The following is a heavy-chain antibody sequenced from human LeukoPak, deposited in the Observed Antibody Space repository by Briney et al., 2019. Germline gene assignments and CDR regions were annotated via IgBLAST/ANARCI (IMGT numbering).Heavy chain of an antibody. CDR2: IGTSGIST. Sequence: GGSLRLSCSASGFTFSTYAIHWVRHAPGKGLQSVSSIGTSGISTYYADSVTGRFTISRDNSKNSLYLQMSNLRPEDTAVYYCVRGQEVVYTPTFDYWGQGVLVTVSS. V-gene: IGHV3-64D*09. CDR3: VRGQEVVYTPTFDY. D-gene: IGHD2-8*02. J-gene: IGHJ4*02. CDR1: GFTFSTYA.